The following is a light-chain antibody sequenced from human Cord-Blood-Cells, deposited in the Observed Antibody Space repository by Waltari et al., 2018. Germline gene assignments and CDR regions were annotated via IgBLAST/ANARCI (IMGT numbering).Light chain of an antibody. J-gene: IGKJ3*01. CDR2: DAS. CDR3: QQYDNLPFT. Sequence: DIQMTQSPSSLSASVGDRVTITCQVSQDISNYLNWYQQKPGKAPKLLIYDASNLETGVPSRFSGSGSGTDFTFTISSLQPEDIATYYCQQYDNLPFTFDPGTKVDIK. CDR1: QDISNY. V-gene: IGKV1-33*01.